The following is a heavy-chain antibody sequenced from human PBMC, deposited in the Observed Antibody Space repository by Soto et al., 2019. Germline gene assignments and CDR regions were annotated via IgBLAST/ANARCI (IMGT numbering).Heavy chain of an antibody. CDR2: ISSSSSTI. CDR1: GFTFSSYS. CDR3: AREAGTWHLPLNWFDP. J-gene: IGHJ5*02. V-gene: IGHV3-48*02. D-gene: IGHD6-19*01. Sequence: EVQLVESGGGLGQPGGSLRLSCAASGFTFSSYSMNWVRQAPGKGLEWVSYISSSSSTIYYADSVKGRFTISRDNAKNSLYLQMNSLRDEDTAVYYCAREAGTWHLPLNWFDPWGQGTLVTVSS.